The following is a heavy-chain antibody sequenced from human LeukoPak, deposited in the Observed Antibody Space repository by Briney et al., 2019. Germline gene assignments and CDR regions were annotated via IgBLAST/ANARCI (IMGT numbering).Heavy chain of an antibody. CDR2: IRNDGRNK. J-gene: IGHJ4*02. CDR3: AKGLRKLIVGSTEYYFDY. Sequence: GGSLRLSCGAPGFTFSSYGMHWVRQAPGKGLEWVAFIRNDGRNKYYADSVKGRFTISRDNSKNTLYLQMNSLRAEDTAVYYCAKGLRKLIVGSTEYYFDYWGQGTLVTVSS. V-gene: IGHV3-30*02. CDR1: GFTFSSYG. D-gene: IGHD1-26*01.